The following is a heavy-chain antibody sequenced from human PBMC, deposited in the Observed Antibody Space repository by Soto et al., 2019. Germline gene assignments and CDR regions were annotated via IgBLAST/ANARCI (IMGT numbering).Heavy chain of an antibody. CDR3: ARVRDRYCSGGSCYLGPWFDP. D-gene: IGHD2-15*01. V-gene: IGHV4-31*03. Sequence: SETLSLTCTVSGGSISSGGYYWSWIRQHPGKGLEWTGYIYYSGSTYYNPSLKSRVTISVDTSKNQFSLKLSSVTAADTAVYYCARVRDRYCSGGSCYLGPWFDPWGQGTLVTVSS. CDR1: GGSISSGGYY. J-gene: IGHJ5*02. CDR2: IYYSGST.